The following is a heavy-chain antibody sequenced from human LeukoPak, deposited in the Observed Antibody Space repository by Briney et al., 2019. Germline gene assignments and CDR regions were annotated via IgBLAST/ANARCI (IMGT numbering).Heavy chain of an antibody. D-gene: IGHD5-12*01. Sequence: SETLSLTCTVSGGSISSYYWSWIRQPPGKGLEWIGYVYYSGSTNYNPSLKSRVTISVDTSKNQFSLNLSSVTAADTAVYYCARHAGGYQPPDYWGQGTLVTVSS. CDR3: ARHAGGYQPPDY. CDR1: GGSISSYY. V-gene: IGHV4-59*08. CDR2: VYYSGST. J-gene: IGHJ4*02.